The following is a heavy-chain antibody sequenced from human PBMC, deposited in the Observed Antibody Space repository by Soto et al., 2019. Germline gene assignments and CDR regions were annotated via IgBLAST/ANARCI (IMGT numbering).Heavy chain of an antibody. CDR2: IISSRSYI. CDR3: PRDWGAIVLMVYAIPKVDAFDI. J-gene: IGHJ3*02. D-gene: IGHD2-8*01. V-gene: IGHV3-21*01. Sequence: GSLRLAGAASGXTFSSYRINWVRQAPGKGLEWVSSIISSRSYIYYADSVKCRFTISRENAKNSLYLQMNSLRAEDTAVYYCPRDWGAIVLMVYAIPKVDAFDIWGQGTMVTVS. CDR1: GXTFSSYR.